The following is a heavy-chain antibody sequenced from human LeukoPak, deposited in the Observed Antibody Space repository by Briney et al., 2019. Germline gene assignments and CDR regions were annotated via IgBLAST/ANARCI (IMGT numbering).Heavy chain of an antibody. Sequence: GASVKVSCKASGYTFTSYGISWVRQAPGQGLEWMGWISAYNGNTNYAQKLQGRVTMTTDTSTSTAYMELRSLRSDDTAVYYCARLGDYYDSSGPYYFDYWGQGTLVTVSS. CDR2: ISAYNGNT. J-gene: IGHJ4*02. CDR1: GYTFTSYG. V-gene: IGHV1-18*01. CDR3: ARLGDYYDSSGPYYFDY. D-gene: IGHD3-22*01.